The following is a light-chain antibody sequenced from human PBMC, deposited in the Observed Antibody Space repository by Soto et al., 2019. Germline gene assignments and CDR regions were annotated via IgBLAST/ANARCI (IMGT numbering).Light chain of an antibody. Sequence: QSVLTQPPSASGSPGQSITIYCTGTSSDVGGYNYVSWYQQHPGNAPKLIIHEVNKRPSGVPDRFSGSKSGNTASLTVTGLQAEDEADYYCSSYAGSNILVFGEGTKLTVL. CDR2: EVN. V-gene: IGLV2-8*01. CDR3: SSYAGSNILV. J-gene: IGLJ2*01. CDR1: SSDVGGYNY.